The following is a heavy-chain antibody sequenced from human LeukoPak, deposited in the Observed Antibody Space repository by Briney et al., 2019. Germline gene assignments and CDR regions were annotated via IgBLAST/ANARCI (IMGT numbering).Heavy chain of an antibody. D-gene: IGHD1-26*01. J-gene: IGHJ4*02. Sequence: SETLSLTCTVSGGSVSSGSYYWSWIRQPPGKGLEWIGSIYYSGSTYYNPSLKSRVTISVDTSKNQFSLKLSSVTAADTAVYYCARQTGGSYYAFDYWGQGTLVTVSS. V-gene: IGHV4-39*01. CDR1: GGSVSSGSYY. CDR3: ARQTGGSYYAFDY. CDR2: IYYSGST.